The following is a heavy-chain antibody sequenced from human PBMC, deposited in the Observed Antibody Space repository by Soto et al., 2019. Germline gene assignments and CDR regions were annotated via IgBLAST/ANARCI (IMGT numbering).Heavy chain of an antibody. CDR3: ATNYGSGSTHFDH. CDR1: AGTFDSYT. CDR2: IIPMLRMA. J-gene: IGHJ4*02. Sequence: QVQLVQSGAEVKKPGSSVKVSCSASAGTFDSYTISWVRQVPGQGLEWMGRIIPMLRMANFAPNFQGRVTMNADESTSTAYMVLRSLRSEDTAVYFCATNYGSGSTHFDHWGQGTPVTVTS. V-gene: IGHV1-69*02. D-gene: IGHD3-10*01.